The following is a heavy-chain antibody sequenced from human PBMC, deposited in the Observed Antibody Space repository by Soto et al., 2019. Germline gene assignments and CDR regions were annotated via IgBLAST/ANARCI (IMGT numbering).Heavy chain of an antibody. J-gene: IGHJ6*02. CDR2: ISGYNGNT. V-gene: IGHV1-18*04. CDR3: ARDGNYDCWSVYWSHLGYYGMDV. D-gene: IGHD3-3*01. CDR1: GYTFTSYA. Sequence: QVQLVQSGAEVKKPGASVKVSCKASGYTFTSYAISWVRQAPGQGLEWMGWISGYNGNTNYAPKHQGRVTMSTNTSTSTAYMELRSLRSDDTAVYYCARDGNYDCWSVYWSHLGYYGMDVWGQGTTVSFSS.